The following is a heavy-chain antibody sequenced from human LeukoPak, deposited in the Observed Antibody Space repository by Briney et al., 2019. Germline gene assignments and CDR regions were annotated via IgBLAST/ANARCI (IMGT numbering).Heavy chain of an antibody. V-gene: IGHV4-59*12. CDR1: GGSISSYY. J-gene: IGHJ6*02. CDR2: IYYSGST. Sequence: PSETLSLACTVSGGSISSYYWSWIRQPPGKGLEWIGYIYYSGSTYYNPSLKSRVTISVDTSKNQFSLKLSSVTAADTAVYYCAREGIVVVPAAISFSYYYYYGMDVWGQGTTVTVSS. D-gene: IGHD2-2*02. CDR3: AREGIVVVPAAISFSYYYYYGMDV.